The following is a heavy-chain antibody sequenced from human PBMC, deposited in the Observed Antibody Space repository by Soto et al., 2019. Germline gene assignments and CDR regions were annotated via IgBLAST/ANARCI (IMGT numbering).Heavy chain of an antibody. Sequence: QVQLQQSGPGLVKPSQTLSLTCAISGDSVSSNSAAWNWIRQSPSRGLEWLGRAYYRSKWYNESAVSLKXXVXIXXDTSKNQFSLQLNSVTPEDTAVYYCARARYGSYSDWGQGTLVTVSS. V-gene: IGHV6-1*01. CDR3: ARARYGSYSD. D-gene: IGHD1-26*01. J-gene: IGHJ4*02. CDR2: AYYRSKWYN. CDR1: GDSVSSNSAA.